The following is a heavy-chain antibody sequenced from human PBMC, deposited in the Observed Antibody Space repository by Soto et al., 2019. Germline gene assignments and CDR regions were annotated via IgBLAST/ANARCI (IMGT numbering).Heavy chain of an antibody. D-gene: IGHD6-19*01. Sequence: QVQLQESGPGLVKPSETLSLTCTVSGGSVSSGSYYWSWIRQPPGKGLEWIGYIYYSGSTNYNTSLKTRVTITVDTSKNQFSLKLSSVTAADTAVYYCAGFSSGWTPCFDYWGQGTLVTVSS. J-gene: IGHJ4*02. CDR2: IYYSGST. CDR1: GGSVSSGSYY. CDR3: AGFSSGWTPCFDY. V-gene: IGHV4-61*01.